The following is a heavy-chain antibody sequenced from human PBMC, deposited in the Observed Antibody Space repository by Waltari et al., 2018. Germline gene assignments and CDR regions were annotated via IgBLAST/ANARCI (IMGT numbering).Heavy chain of an antibody. V-gene: IGHV4-39*01. D-gene: IGHD6-6*01. J-gene: IGHJ5*02. CDR1: RVSISSGSYF. Sequence: QLHLQESGSELVKPSETLYLTCTVSRVSISSGSYFWGGIRQPAGKGPEGIGTIYYSGNTYYNQSLESRVAISLDTSRNQFFLSLTSVTAADAAVYYCARAECSTSSCFFVSGFDPWGQGIHVTVSS. CDR2: IYYSGNT. CDR3: ARAECSTSSCFFVSGFDP.